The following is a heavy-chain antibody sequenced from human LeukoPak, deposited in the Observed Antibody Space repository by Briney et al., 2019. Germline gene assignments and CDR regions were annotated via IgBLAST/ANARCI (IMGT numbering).Heavy chain of an antibody. CDR2: ITPNADRT. CDR3: ATMHGYYDGSGYWVQ. V-gene: IGHV3-23*01. J-gene: IGHJ1*01. CDR1: GFTFGSNG. D-gene: IGHD3-22*01. Sequence: GGSLRLSCAASGFTFGSNGMSWVRQAPGKGMEWVSFITPNADRTSYADSVEGRFTISRDNPRNTLYMQMNSLRDEDTALYYCATMHGYYDGSGYWVQWGQGTLVTVSS.